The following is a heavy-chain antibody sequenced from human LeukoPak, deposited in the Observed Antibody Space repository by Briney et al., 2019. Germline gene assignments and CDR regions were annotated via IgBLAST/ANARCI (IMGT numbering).Heavy chain of an antibody. D-gene: IGHD4-17*01. Sequence: SVKGRFSMSRDNSKKTLYLQLNGLRVEDTAVYFCGRDPNGDYFGAFDMWGQGTLVTVSS. J-gene: IGHJ3*02. CDR3: GRDPNGDYFGAFDM. V-gene: IGHV3-23*01.